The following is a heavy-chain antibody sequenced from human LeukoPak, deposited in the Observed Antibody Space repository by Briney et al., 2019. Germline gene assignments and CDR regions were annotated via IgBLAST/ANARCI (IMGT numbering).Heavy chain of an antibody. CDR2: ISYDGSNK. Sequence: PGGSLRLSCAASGFTFSSYGMHWVRQAPGKGLEWVAVISYDGSNKYYADSVKGRFTISRDNSKNTLYLQMNSLRAEDTAVYYCARDDKPDKIFDYWGQGTLVTVSS. CDR1: GFTFSSYG. CDR3: ARDDKPDKIFDY. D-gene: IGHD3-22*01. V-gene: IGHV3-30*03. J-gene: IGHJ4*02.